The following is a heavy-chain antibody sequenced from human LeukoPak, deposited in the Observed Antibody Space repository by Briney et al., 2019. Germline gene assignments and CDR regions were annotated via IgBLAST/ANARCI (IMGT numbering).Heavy chain of an antibody. Sequence: SETLSLTCTVSGGSISSYYWSWIRQPPGKGLEWIGYIYYSGSTNYNPSLKSRVTISVDTSKNQFSLKLSSVTAADTAVYYCARTFSSGWHSYYFDYWGQGTLVTVSS. CDR3: ARTFSSGWHSYYFDY. D-gene: IGHD6-19*01. CDR1: GGSISSYY. CDR2: IYYSGST. V-gene: IGHV4-59*01. J-gene: IGHJ4*02.